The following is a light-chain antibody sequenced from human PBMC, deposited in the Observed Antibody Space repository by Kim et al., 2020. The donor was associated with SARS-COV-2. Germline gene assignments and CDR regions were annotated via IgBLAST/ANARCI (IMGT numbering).Light chain of an antibody. CDR3: QSYLSSSQHWV. V-gene: IGLV6-57*03. CDR2: EDN. CDR1: SGSIASNF. J-gene: IGLJ3*02. Sequence: NFMLTQPHSVSESPGKTVTISCTRSSGSIASNFVQWYQQRPGSAPTTVIYEDNQRPSGVPDRFSGSIDSSSNSASLVISGLKTDDEADYYCQSYLSSSQHWVFGGGTQLTVL.